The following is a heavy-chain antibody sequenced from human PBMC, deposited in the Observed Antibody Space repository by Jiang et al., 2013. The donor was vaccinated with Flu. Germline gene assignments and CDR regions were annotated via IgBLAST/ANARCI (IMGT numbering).Heavy chain of an antibody. CDR1: GGSISSYY. J-gene: IGHJ4*02. D-gene: IGHD6-13*01. CDR3: ARAIAAFDY. Sequence: PGLVKPSETLSLTCTVSGGSISSYYWSWIRQPPGKGLEWIGYIYYSGSTNYNPSLKSRVTISVDTSKNQFSLKLSSVTAADTAVYYCARAIAAFDYWGQGTLVTVSS. V-gene: IGHV4-59*01. CDR2: IYYSGST.